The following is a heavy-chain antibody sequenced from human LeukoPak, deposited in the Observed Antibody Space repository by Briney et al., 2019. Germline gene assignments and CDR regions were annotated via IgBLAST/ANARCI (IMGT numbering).Heavy chain of an antibody. V-gene: IGHV3-30*14. J-gene: IGHJ3*02. CDR2: ISYDGSNK. Sequence: GGSLRLSCAASGFTFSSYAMHWVRQAPGKGLEWVAVISYDGSNKYYADSVKGRFTISRDNSKNTLYLQMNSLRAEDTAVYYCAREERDAFDIWGQGTMVTVS. D-gene: IGHD1-1*01. CDR1: GFTFSSYA. CDR3: AREERDAFDI.